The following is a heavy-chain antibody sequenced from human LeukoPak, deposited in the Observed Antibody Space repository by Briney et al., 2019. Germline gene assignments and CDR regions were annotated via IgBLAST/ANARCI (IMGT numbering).Heavy chain of an antibody. J-gene: IGHJ4*02. V-gene: IGHV1-2*02. D-gene: IGHD3-10*01. CDR1: GYTFTGYY. CDR2: IHSNSGGT. Sequence: ASVKVSCKASGYTFTGYYMHWVRQAPGQGLEWMGWIHSNSGGTNYAQKFRGRVTMTRDTSITTDYMELSRLTSDDTAVYYCARDARFGELLYQTEDVFDYWGQGTLVTVSS. CDR3: ARDARFGELLYQTEDVFDY.